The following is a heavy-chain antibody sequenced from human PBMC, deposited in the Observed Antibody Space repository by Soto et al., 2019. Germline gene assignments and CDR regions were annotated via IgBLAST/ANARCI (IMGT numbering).Heavy chain of an antibody. V-gene: IGHV4-39*02. J-gene: IGHJ6*02. CDR3: AREKWVATDFYGLDV. D-gene: IGHD5-12*01. CDR2: IFYSGST. CDR1: GGSISSSSYY. Sequence: SETLSLTCTVSGGSISSSSYYRGWIRQPPGKGLEWIGSIFYSGSTYYNPSLKSRVTISVDTSKNQFSLKLTSVTAADTAVYFCAREKWVATDFYGLDVWGQGTTVTVSS.